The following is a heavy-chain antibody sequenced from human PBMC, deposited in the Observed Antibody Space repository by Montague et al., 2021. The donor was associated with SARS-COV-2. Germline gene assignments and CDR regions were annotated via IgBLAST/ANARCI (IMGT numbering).Heavy chain of an antibody. D-gene: IGHD3-10*01. Sequence: SETLSLTCTVSGYSLFSGCYYWCLIRQPPGKRLECIGSVYYNGNTNYNPSLKSLAIISLATAENQISLNLDSVTAAATAGYYCVRPGGSESHWFDRWGQGTLVTVSS. CDR2: VYYNGNT. CDR3: VRPGGSESHWFDR. CDR1: GYSLFSGCYY. J-gene: IGHJ5*02. V-gene: IGHV4-39*01.